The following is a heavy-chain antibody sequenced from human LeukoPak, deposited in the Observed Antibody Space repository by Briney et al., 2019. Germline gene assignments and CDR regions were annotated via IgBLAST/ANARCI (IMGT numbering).Heavy chain of an antibody. Sequence: GGSLRLSCAASGFTFSSYGMHWLRQAPGKGLEWVAFIRYDGSNKYYADSVKGRFTISRDNSKNTLYLQMNSLRAEDTAVYYCAKEKYYYDSSGYYSAEFDYWGQGTLVTVSS. CDR2: IRYDGSNK. CDR1: GFTFSSYG. J-gene: IGHJ4*02. D-gene: IGHD3-22*01. V-gene: IGHV3-30*02. CDR3: AKEKYYYDSSGYYSAEFDY.